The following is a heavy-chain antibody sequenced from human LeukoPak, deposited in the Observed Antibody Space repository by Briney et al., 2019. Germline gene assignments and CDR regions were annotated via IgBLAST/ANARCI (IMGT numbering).Heavy chain of an antibody. CDR1: GFTFSSYA. D-gene: IGHD2-2*02. CDR2: ISGSGGST. V-gene: IGHV3-23*01. J-gene: IGHJ3*02. CDR3: AKDPGCSSTSCYKHGAFDI. Sequence: PGGSLRLSCAASGFTFSSYAMSWVRQAPGKGLEWVSAISGSGGSTYYADSVKGRFTISRDNSKNTLYLQMNSLRAEDTAVYYCAKDPGCSSTSCYKHGAFDIWGQGTMVTVSS.